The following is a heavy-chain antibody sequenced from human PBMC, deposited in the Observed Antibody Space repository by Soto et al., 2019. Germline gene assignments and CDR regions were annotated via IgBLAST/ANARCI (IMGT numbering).Heavy chain of an antibody. J-gene: IGHJ3*02. V-gene: IGHV1-2*02. Sequence: QLHLVQSGAVVKKPGASVTVSCSASGYPVTAYYMHWVRQAPGRGLEWMGGINPATGAAKYTQTFQGRVTMTRDTSTSTVFMELSGLTSEDTAFFYCVRGGGVGVAGSAAFDMWGQGTLVTVSS. D-gene: IGHD3-3*01. CDR1: GYPVTAYY. CDR2: INPATGAA. CDR3: VRGGGVGVAGSAAFDM.